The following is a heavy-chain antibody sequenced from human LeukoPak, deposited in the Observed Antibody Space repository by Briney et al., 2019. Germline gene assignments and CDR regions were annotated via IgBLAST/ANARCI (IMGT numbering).Heavy chain of an antibody. J-gene: IGHJ4*02. CDR2: FDPEDGET. D-gene: IGHD1-26*01. CDR1: GCTLTELS. CDR3: ATNSLKYSGSYPLDY. V-gene: IGHV1-24*01. Sequence: SETVSCKGSGCTLTELSMHWVRQPPGKGLEGVGGFDPEDGETIYAQKFQGRVTMTDDTSTDTAYMELSSLRSDDTAVYYCATNSLKYSGSYPLDYWGQGTLVTVSS.